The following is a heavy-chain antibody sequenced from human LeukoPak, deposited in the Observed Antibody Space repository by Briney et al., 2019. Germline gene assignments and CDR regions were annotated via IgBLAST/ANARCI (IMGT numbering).Heavy chain of an antibody. CDR3: ARDRNLEFDY. CDR1: GFTFSRYA. Sequence: GGSLRLSCAASGFTFSRYALHWVRQAPGKGLEWVAAISHDGSNKYYADSVKGRATISRDNSKNTLHLQMNSLRVDDTAVYYCARDRNLEFDYWGQGTLVAVSS. D-gene: IGHD1-14*01. J-gene: IGHJ4*02. CDR2: ISHDGSNK. V-gene: IGHV3-30-3*01.